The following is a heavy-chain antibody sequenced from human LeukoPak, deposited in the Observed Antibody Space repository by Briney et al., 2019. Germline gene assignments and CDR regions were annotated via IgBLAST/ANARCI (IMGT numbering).Heavy chain of an antibody. CDR1: GGSISSGGYY. D-gene: IGHD2-15*01. CDR2: IYHSGST. J-gene: IGHJ4*02. Sequence: SETLSLTCTVSGGSISSGGYYWSWIRQPPGKGLEWIGYIYHSGSTYYNPSLKSRVTISVDRSKNQFSLKLSSVTAADTAVYYCARSLYCSGGSCYQLAYDYWGQGTLVTVSS. CDR3: ARSLYCSGGSCYQLAYDY. V-gene: IGHV4-30-2*01.